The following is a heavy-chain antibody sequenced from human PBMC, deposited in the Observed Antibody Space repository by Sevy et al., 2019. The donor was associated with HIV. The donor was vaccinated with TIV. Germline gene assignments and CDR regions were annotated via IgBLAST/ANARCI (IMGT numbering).Heavy chain of an antibody. V-gene: IGHV3-33*01. D-gene: IGHD3-22*01. CDR1: GFSFSNYG. CDR3: ARGADYFDSSGANFEY. Sequence: GGSLRLSCAASGFSFSNYGMHWVRQAPGKGLEWVALIWYDGSSKYYADSVEGRLTISRDNSKNTLSLQMNSLRAEDTAVYYCARGADYFDSSGANFEYWGQGTLVTVSS. J-gene: IGHJ4*02. CDR2: IWYDGSSK.